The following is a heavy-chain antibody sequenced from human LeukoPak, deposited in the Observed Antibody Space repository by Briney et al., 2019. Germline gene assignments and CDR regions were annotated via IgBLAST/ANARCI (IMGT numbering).Heavy chain of an antibody. CDR2: IYSGGST. CDR3: ARSPQLPMVRGVIVVAFDI. CDR1: GFTVSSNY. D-gene: IGHD3-10*01. Sequence: PGGSLRLSCAASGFTVSSNYMSWVRQAPGKGLEWVSVIYSGGSTYYADSVKGRFTISRDNSKNTLYLQMNSLRAEDTAVYYCARSPQLPMVRGVIVVAFDIWGQGTMVTVSS. J-gene: IGHJ3*02. V-gene: IGHV3-66*01.